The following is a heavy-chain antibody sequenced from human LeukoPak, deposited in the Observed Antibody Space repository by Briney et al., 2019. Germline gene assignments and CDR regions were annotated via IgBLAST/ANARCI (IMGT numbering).Heavy chain of an antibody. CDR1: GFTFSNAW. CDR3: TTDARYYYDSSGYGRSTRHFDY. D-gene: IGHD3-22*01. Sequence: GGSLRLSCAASGFTFSNAWMSWVRQAPGKGLEWVGRIKSKTDGGTTDYAAPVKGRFTISRDDSKNTLYLQMNSLKTEDTAVYYCTTDARYYYDSSGYGRSTRHFDYWGQGTLVTVSS. J-gene: IGHJ4*02. V-gene: IGHV3-15*01. CDR2: IKSKTDGGTT.